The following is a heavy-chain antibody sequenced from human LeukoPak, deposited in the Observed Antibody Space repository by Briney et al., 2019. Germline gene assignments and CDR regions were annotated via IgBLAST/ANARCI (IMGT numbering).Heavy chain of an antibody. CDR2: ISYDGSNK. V-gene: IGHV3-30-3*01. J-gene: IGHJ3*02. CDR1: GITFRTYA. CDR3: ASPWDLSDAFDI. D-gene: IGHD1-26*01. Sequence: PGGSLRLSCAASGITFRTYAMHWVRQAPGKGLEWVAVISYDGSNKYYADSVKGRFSISRDNSKNTLYLQMNSLRAEDTAVYYCASPWDLSDAFDIWGQGTMVTVSS.